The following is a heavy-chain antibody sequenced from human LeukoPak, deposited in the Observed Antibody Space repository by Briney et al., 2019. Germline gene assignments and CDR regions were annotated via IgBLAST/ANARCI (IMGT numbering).Heavy chain of an antibody. CDR2: ISGSGGSA. D-gene: IGHD6-13*01. J-gene: IGHJ4*02. CDR3: AILPGYSSSWYEVDY. Sequence: GGSLRLSCAASGFTFSSYAMSWVRQAPGKGLEWVSAISGSGGSAYHAGSVKGRFTISRDNSKNTLYLQMNSLRAEDTAVYYCAILPGYSSSWYEVDYWGQGTLVTVSS. V-gene: IGHV3-23*01. CDR1: GFTFSSYA.